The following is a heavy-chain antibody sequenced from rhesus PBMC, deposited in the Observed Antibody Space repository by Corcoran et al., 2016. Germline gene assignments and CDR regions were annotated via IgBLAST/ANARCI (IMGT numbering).Heavy chain of an antibody. V-gene: IGHV4-165*02. J-gene: IGHJ4*01. CDR3: ARSQTVTTPLDS. Sequence: QVQLQESGPGLVKPSETLSLTCAVSGGSISGYYWNCLRQPPGKGLEWIEYIGVSSASTYANSALESRFTISTATSKNRCSLKRGSVTAADTAVYYCARSQTVTTPLDSWGQGVLVTVSS. CDR2: IGVSSAST. CDR1: GGSISGYY. D-gene: IGHD4-23*01.